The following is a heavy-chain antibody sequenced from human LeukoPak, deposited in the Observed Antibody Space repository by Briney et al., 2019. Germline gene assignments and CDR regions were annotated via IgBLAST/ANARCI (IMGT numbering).Heavy chain of an antibody. CDR3: ARSLWFGELNWFDP. CDR2: IYSGGST. Sequence: GGSLRLSCAASGFTVSSNYMSWVRQAPGKGLEWVSVIYSGGSTYYADSVKGRFTISRDNSKSTLYLQMNSLRAEDTAVYYCARSLWFGELNWFDPWGQGTLVTVSS. V-gene: IGHV3-66*01. CDR1: GFTVSSNY. D-gene: IGHD3-10*01. J-gene: IGHJ5*02.